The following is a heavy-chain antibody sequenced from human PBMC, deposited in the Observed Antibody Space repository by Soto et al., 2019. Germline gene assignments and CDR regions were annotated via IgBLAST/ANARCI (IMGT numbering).Heavy chain of an antibody. D-gene: IGHD2-2*01. CDR3: TTDLYCSSTSCPLWYYYYYGMDV. CDR2: IKSKTDGGTT. J-gene: IGHJ6*02. V-gene: IGHV3-15*07. Sequence: GGSLRLSCAASGFTFSNAWMNWVRQAPGKGLEWVGRIKSKTDGGTTDYAATVKGRFTISRDDSKNTLYLQMNSLKTEDTAVYYCTTDLYCSSTSCPLWYYYYYGMDVWGQGTTVTVSS. CDR1: GFTFSNAW.